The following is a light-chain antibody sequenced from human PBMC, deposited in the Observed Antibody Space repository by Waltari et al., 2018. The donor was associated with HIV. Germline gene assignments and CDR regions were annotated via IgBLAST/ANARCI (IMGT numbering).Light chain of an antibody. CDR3: CSYTGSNPFLL. CDR2: EVR. CDR1: SSNVGSYHL. V-gene: IGLV2-23*02. J-gene: IGLJ2*01. Sequence: QSALTQPASVSGSPGQSITISCTGTSSNVGSYHLVSWYPPHPGRAPKAMIYEVRKRPSGVSKRFSGSKSGNTASLTISGLQAEDEADYYCCSYTGSNPFLLFGGGTKLTVL.